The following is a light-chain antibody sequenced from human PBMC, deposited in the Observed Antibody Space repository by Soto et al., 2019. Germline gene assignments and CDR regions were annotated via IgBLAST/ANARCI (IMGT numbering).Light chain of an antibody. CDR2: GAS. V-gene: IGKV3-20*01. CDR1: QSVMSNY. Sequence: EVVWTQSPGSLSLSPGERATLSCRSSQSVMSNYLSWYQQKPGQPPRLLIYGASSRATGIPDRFSGSGSGTDFTLTISRLEPEDFAVYYCQQFGASLTWTFGQGTKVDI. J-gene: IGKJ1*01. CDR3: QQFGASLTWT.